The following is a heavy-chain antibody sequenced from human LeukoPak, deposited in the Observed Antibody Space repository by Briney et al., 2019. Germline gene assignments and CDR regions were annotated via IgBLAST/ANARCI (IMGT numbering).Heavy chain of an antibody. CDR2: VDPNNGAT. V-gene: IGHV1-2*02. CDR1: GYTFTNYH. CDR3: TSALRHTSSSGWFDP. Sequence: ASLKVSCKTSGYTFTNYHVHWVRQAPGQGLEWMGWVDPNNGATNYARNLQGRVTMTRNTSVSTVYMELTRLTSDDTAVYYCTSALRHTSSSGWFDPWGQGSLVTVSS. J-gene: IGHJ5*02. D-gene: IGHD6-6*01.